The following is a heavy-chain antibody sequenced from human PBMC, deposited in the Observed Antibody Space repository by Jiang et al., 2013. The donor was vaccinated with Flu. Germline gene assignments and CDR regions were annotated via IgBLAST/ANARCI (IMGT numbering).Heavy chain of an antibody. Sequence: TSYWISWVRQMPGKGLEWMGIIYPGDSDTRYSPSFQGQVTISADKSISTAYLQWSSLKASDTAMYYCARRGIVGATPFDYWGQGTLVTVSS. D-gene: IGHD1-26*01. CDR2: IYPGDSDT. V-gene: IGHV5-51*01. CDR1: TSYW. CDR3: ARRGIVGATPFDY. J-gene: IGHJ4*02.